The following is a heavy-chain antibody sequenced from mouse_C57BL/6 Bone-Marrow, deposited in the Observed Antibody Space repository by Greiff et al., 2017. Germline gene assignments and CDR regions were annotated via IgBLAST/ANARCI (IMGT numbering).Heavy chain of an antibody. CDR2: IYPRSGNT. CDR1: GYTFTSYG. Sequence: LVESGAELARPGASVKLSCKASGYTFTSYGISWVKQRTGQGLEWIGEIYPRSGNTYYNEKFKGKATLTADKSSSTAYMELRSLTSEDSAVYFCARWGYYGSSLGFAYWGQGTLVTVSA. J-gene: IGHJ3*01. D-gene: IGHD1-1*01. V-gene: IGHV1-81*01. CDR3: ARWGYYGSSLGFAY.